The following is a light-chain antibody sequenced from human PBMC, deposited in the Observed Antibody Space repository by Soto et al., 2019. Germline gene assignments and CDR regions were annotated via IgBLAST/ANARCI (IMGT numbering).Light chain of an antibody. CDR1: QGISSW. CDR2: AAS. V-gene: IGKV1D-12*01. Sequence: DIQMTQSPSSVSASVGDRVTITCRASQGISSWLAWYQQKLGKAPELLMFAASSLQSGVPSRFSGSGSGTEFILTISSVQPEDSATYFCQQPNSFPLTFGGGTKVEIK. CDR3: QQPNSFPLT. J-gene: IGKJ4*01.